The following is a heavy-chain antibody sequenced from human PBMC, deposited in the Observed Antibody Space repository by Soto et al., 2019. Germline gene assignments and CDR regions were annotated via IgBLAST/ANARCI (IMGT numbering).Heavy chain of an antibody. CDR3: AREGQAPYYYYGMDV. Sequence: QVQVVQSGDEVKKPGASVKVSCKASGYTFTNYGFSWVRQAPGQGLEWMGWISGYNGNTKYAEKLQGRVTMTTDTYTSTAHMELRSLRSDDTAVYYCAREGQAPYYYYGMDVWGQGTAVTVSS. CDR2: ISGYNGNT. V-gene: IGHV1-18*01. J-gene: IGHJ6*02. CDR1: GYTFTNYG.